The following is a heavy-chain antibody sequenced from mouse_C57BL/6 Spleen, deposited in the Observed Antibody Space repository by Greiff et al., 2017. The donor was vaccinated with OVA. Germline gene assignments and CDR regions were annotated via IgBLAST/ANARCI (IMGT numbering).Heavy chain of an antibody. J-gene: IGHJ3*01. D-gene: IGHD1-1*01. CDR1: GFTFSDYY. Sequence: EVHLVESEGGLVQPGSSMKLSCTASGFTFSDYYMAWVRQVPEKGLEWVANINYDGSSTYYLDSLKSRFIISRDNAKNIQYLQMSSLKSEDTATYYCARTGYGSSFAYWGQGTLVTVSA. V-gene: IGHV5-16*01. CDR2: INYDGSST. CDR3: ARTGYGSSFAY.